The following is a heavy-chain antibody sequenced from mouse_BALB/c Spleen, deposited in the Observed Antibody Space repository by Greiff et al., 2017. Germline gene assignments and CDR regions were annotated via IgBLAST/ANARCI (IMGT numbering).Heavy chain of an antibody. Sequence: EVHLVESGGGLVKPGGSLKLSCAASGFTFSSYAMSWVRQSPEKRLEWVAEISSGGSYTYYPDTVTGRFTISRDNAKNTLYLEMSSLRSEDTAMYYCAIYDYDGAWFAYWGQGTLVTVSA. J-gene: IGHJ3*01. CDR3: AIYDYDGAWFAY. CDR2: ISSGGSYT. CDR1: GFTFSSYA. D-gene: IGHD2-4*01. V-gene: IGHV5-9-4*01.